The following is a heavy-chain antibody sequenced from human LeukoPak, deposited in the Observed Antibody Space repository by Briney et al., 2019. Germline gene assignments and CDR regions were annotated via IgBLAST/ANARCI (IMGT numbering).Heavy chain of an antibody. Sequence: PSETLSLTCTVSGGSISSYYWSWIRQPAGKGLEWIGRIYTSGSTNYNPSLKSRVTMSVDTSKNQFSLRLSSVTAADTAVYYCPRGGVVTTDPYYYYYYMDVWGKGTTVTVSS. CDR1: GGSISSYY. J-gene: IGHJ6*03. V-gene: IGHV4-4*07. D-gene: IGHD4-11*01. CDR3: PRGGVVTTDPYYYYYYMDV. CDR2: IYTSGST.